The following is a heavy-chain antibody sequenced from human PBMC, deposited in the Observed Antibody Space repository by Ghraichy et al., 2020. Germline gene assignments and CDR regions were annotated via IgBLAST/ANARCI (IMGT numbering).Heavy chain of an antibody. CDR1: GGTFSSYA. D-gene: IGHD4-17*01. CDR2: IIPIFGTA. V-gene: IGHV1-69*06. CDR3: ARDGFYGDSGPFDY. Sequence: SVKVSCKASGGTFSSYAISWVRQAPGQGLEWMGGIIPIFGTANYAQKFQGRVTITADKSTSTAYMELSSLRSEDTAVYYCARDGFYGDSGPFDYWGQGTLVTVSS. J-gene: IGHJ4*02.